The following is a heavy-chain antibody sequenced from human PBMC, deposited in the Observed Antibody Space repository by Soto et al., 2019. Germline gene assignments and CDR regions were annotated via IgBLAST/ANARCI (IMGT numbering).Heavy chain of an antibody. CDR3: ARDYGPYSSSWYLGGYYYYYGMDV. D-gene: IGHD6-13*01. CDR2: IYYSGST. V-gene: IGHV4-31*03. J-gene: IGHJ6*02. CDR1: GGSISSGGYY. Sequence: SETLSLTCTVSGGSISSGGYYWSWIRQHPGKGLEWIGYIYYSGSTYYNPSLKSRVTISVDTSKNQFSLKLSSVTAADTAVYYCARDYGPYSSSWYLGGYYYYYGMDVWGQGTTVTVSS.